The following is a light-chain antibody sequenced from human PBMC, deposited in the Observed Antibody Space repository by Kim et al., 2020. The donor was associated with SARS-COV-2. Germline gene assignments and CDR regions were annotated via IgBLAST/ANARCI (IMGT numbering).Light chain of an antibody. V-gene: IGKV1-9*01. Sequence: IQLTQSPSYLSASVGDRVTITCRASQGISSYLAWYQQKPGKAPKLLIYAASTLQSGVPSRFSGSGSGTDFTLTISSLQPEDFATYYCQQLNSYPITIGQGTRLEIK. CDR1: QGISSY. J-gene: IGKJ5*01. CDR3: QQLNSYPIT. CDR2: AAS.